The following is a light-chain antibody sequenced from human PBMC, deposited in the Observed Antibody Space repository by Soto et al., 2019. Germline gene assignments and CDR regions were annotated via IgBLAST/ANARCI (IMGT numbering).Light chain of an antibody. CDR3: QHRSDWPPT. Sequence: EIVLTQSPATLSLSPGERATLSCRASQSVSSYLGWFQQKPGQAPRLLIYDASNRETGIPARFSGSGSGTDFTLTISSLEPEDFAVYYCQHRSDWPPTFGQGTRVEIK. CDR2: DAS. J-gene: IGKJ1*01. CDR1: QSVSSY. V-gene: IGKV3-11*01.